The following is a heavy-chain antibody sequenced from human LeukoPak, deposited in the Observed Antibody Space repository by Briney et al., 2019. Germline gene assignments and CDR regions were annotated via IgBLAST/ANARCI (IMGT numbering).Heavy chain of an antibody. CDR1: GFTFSDYY. CDR3: ARAMNYLGSWFDP. Sequence: PGGSQRLSCAASGFTFSDYYMSWIRQAPGKGLEWVSYISSSGSTQHYADSVKGRFTISRDNAQNLVFLQMNSLTAEDAAVYFCARAMNYLGSWFDPWGQGTLVSVSS. CDR2: ISSSGSTQ. V-gene: IGHV3-11*04. J-gene: IGHJ5*02. D-gene: IGHD5-24*01.